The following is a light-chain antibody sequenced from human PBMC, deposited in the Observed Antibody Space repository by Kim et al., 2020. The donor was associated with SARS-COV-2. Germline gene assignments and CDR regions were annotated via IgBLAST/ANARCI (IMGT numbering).Light chain of an antibody. CDR3: CSCAGSLVV. CDR2: EVS. Sequence: PGQSITISCTGTSSDVGSYNLVSWYQQHPGKAPKLMIYEVSKRPSGVSNRFSGSKSGNTASLTISGLQAEDEADYYCCSCAGSLVVFGGGTKLTVL. CDR1: SSDVGSYNL. V-gene: IGLV2-23*02. J-gene: IGLJ2*01.